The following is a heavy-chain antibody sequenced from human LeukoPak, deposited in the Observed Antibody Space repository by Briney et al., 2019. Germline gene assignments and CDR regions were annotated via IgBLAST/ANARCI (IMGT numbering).Heavy chain of an antibody. V-gene: IGHV3-74*01. CDR2: INIDGSST. J-gene: IGHJ4*02. D-gene: IGHD6-6*01. CDR1: GSTFTNYW. Sequence: GGPLRLSCEAPGSTFTNYWMTWVRQVPGKGRGWVSRINIDGSSTSYADSVKGRCTMSRDNAKNTLYLQMNSLRVEDTAVYYCARAGIAGRPPDYWGQGTLVTVSS. CDR3: ARAGIAGRPPDY.